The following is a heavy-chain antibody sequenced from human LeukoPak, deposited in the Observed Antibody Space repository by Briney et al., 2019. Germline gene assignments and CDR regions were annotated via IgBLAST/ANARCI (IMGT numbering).Heavy chain of an antibody. CDR1: GGSINSGDYN. J-gene: IGHJ3*02. V-gene: IGHV4-30-4*01. CDR2: IYYSGST. D-gene: IGHD3-10*01. CDR3: ARGITRRRTFDI. Sequence: PSETLSLTCTVSGGSINSGDYNWNWIRQPPGKGLEWIGYIYYSGSTYYNPSLKSRVTISVDTSKNQFSLKMSSVTAAETAVYYCARGITRRRTFDIWGQGTMVTVSS.